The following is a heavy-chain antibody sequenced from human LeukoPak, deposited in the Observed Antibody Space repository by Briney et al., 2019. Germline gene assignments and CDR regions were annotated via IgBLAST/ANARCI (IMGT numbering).Heavy chain of an antibody. V-gene: IGHV4-59*01. Sequence: SETLSLTCTVSGGSFSNYYWSWVRQSPGKGLEWIGYIHYVGTTNYNPSLKSRVIMSLDTPKNQFSLNLFSVTAADTAIYYCARTTTTPYYSYFYMDVWGKGTTVTVSS. CDR1: GGSFSNYY. D-gene: IGHD1-1*01. CDR2: IHYVGTT. J-gene: IGHJ6*03. CDR3: ARTTTTPYYSYFYMDV.